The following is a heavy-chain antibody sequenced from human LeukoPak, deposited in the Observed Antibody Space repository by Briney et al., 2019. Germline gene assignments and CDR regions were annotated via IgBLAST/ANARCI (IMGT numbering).Heavy chain of an antibody. D-gene: IGHD3-3*01. CDR3: ARRSADFWNGYTPFDP. J-gene: IGHJ5*02. V-gene: IGHV1-46*01. Sequence: ASVKVSCKASGYTFTSYYMHWVRQAPGQGLEWIGIINPSGGSTSYAQKFQGRVTMTRDTSTSTVYMELSSLRSDDTAVYYCARRSADFWNGYTPFDPWGQGTLVTVSS. CDR1: GYTFTSYY. CDR2: INPSGGST.